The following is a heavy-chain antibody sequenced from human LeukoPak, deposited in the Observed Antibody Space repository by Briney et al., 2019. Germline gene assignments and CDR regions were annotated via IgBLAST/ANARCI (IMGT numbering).Heavy chain of an antibody. CDR2: ISGIGGST. CDR1: GFTFCGYA. J-gene: IGHJ4*02. D-gene: IGHD2-2*02. CDR3: AKVPDYCISISCYNSPFDN. Sequence: GGSLRLSCAASGFTFCGYAMSWVRQAPGKGLEWVSTISGIGGSTYYADSVKGRFTISRYNSKNTVYLQIKNLSAEDTAVYYCAKVPDYCISISCYNSPFDNWGQGTLVTVSS. V-gene: IGHV3-23*01.